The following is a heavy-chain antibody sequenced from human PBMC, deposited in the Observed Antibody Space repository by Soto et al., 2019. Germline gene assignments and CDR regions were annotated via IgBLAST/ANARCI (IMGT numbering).Heavy chain of an antibody. CDR3: ARGYSSTWAKSWFDT. J-gene: IGHJ5*02. V-gene: IGHV1-18*04. Sequence: QPQLVQSGPEVTRPGASVKVSCKASGYTFTSYGIIWVRQTPGQGLEWVGWISADSGETDYAQNFNGRLTLTTDASTTTAYMELRSLRPDDTAVYYCARGYSSTWAKSWFDTWGQGTLVSVSS. CDR2: ISADSGET. CDR1: GYTFTSYG. D-gene: IGHD6-13*01.